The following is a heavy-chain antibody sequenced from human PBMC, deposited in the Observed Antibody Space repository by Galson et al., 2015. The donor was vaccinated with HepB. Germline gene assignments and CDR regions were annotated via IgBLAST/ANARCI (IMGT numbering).Heavy chain of an antibody. CDR3: AKGGSGSFGWFDP. J-gene: IGHJ5*02. D-gene: IGHD3-10*01. V-gene: IGHV3-23*01. Sequence: SLRLSCAASGFTFSSYGMHWVRQAPGKGLEWVSAISGSGGSTYYADSVKGRFTISRDNSKNTLYLQMNSLRAEDTAVYYCAKGGSGSFGWFDPWGQGTLVTVSS. CDR1: GFTFSSYG. CDR2: ISGSGGST.